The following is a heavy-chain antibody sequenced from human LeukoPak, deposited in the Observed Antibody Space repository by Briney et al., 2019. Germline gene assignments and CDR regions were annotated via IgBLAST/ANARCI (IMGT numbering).Heavy chain of an antibody. CDR1: GYTFTGYY. D-gene: IGHD2-2*01. J-gene: IGHJ6*03. V-gene: IGHV1-2*02. CDR3: ARVGGLDCSSTSCLPTLPLDYYMDV. CDR2: IHPSSGGT. Sequence: ASVTVSFKASGYTFTGYYMHWVRQAPGQEREWMGWIHPSSGGTNYAQKFQGRVTMTRDTSISTAYMELSRLRSDDTAVYYCARVGGLDCSSTSCLPTLPLDYYMDVWGKGTTVTVSS.